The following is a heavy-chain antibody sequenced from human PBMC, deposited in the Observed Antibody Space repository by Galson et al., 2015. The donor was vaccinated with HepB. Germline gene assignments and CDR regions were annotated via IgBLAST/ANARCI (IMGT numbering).Heavy chain of an antibody. V-gene: IGHV3-48*01. D-gene: IGHD3-16*02. Sequence: SLRLSCAASGFTFSDYAMNWVRQTPGKGLEWVSYISGSGSPISYADSVKGRFTVSRDNAKNSLYLQMNSLGAEDTAVYYCARDVNDAFEIWGHGTMVTVSS. CDR2: ISGSGSPI. J-gene: IGHJ3*02. CDR3: ARDVNDAFEI. CDR1: GFTFSDYA.